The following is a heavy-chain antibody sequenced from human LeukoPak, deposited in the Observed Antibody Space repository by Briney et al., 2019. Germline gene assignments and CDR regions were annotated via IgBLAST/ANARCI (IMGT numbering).Heavy chain of an antibody. D-gene: IGHD5-18*01. CDR2: ISGSGGST. Sequence: GGSRRLSCAASGFTFSSYAMSWGRQAPGKGLEGVSAISGSGGSTYYADSVKGRFAISRDNYKNTLYLEMNSLRAEDTAVYYCAKAWLQLLLLCGPWGQGTLVRVPS. J-gene: IGHJ5*02. V-gene: IGHV3-23*01. CDR1: GFTFSSYA. CDR3: AKAWLQLLLLCGP.